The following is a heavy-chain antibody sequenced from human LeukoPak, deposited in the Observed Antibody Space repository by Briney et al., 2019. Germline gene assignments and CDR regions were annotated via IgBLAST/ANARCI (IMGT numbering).Heavy chain of an antibody. CDR3: ARDKTGTNDVFDI. CDR1: GFTFSTHS. D-gene: IGHD1-7*01. J-gene: IGHJ3*02. V-gene: IGHV3-21*01. CDR2: ISYSSTYI. Sequence: PGGSLRLSCAASGFTFSTHSINWVRQAPGKGLEWVSSISYSSTYIYYADSVKGRFTISRDNAKNSLYLQMNSLRAEDTAVYYCARDKTGTNDVFDIWGLGTMVTVSS.